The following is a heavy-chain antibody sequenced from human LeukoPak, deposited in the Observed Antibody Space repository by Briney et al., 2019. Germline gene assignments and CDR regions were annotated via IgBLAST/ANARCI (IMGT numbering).Heavy chain of an antibody. D-gene: IGHD6-13*01. CDR3: ARLGIAAPHDC. CDR2: IYYSGST. CDR1: GGSISGYY. J-gene: IGHJ4*02. V-gene: IGHV4-59*12. Sequence: SETLSLTCTVSGGSISGYYWSWIRQPPGKGLEWIGYIYYSGSTNYNPSLKSRVTISVDTSKNQFSLKLSSVTAADTAVYYCARLGIAAPHDCWGQGTLVTVSS.